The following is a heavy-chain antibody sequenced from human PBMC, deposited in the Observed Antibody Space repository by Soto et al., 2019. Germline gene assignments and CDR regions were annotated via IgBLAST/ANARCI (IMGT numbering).Heavy chain of an antibody. Sequence: EVQLVESGGGLIQPGGSLRLSCAGSGFIFSSYSMNWVRQAPGKGLEWISHISSGGNNIYHADSVKGRFTISRDNAKSSLYLQMDSLTDEDTAVYYCARDRSGDYDPDYWGLGTLVTVSS. CDR3: ARDRSGDYDPDY. CDR2: ISSGGNNI. CDR1: GFIFSSYS. J-gene: IGHJ4*02. D-gene: IGHD4-17*01. V-gene: IGHV3-48*02.